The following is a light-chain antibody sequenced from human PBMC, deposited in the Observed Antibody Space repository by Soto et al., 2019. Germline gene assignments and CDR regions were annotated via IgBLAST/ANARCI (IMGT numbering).Light chain of an antibody. CDR1: NSNIGANA. V-gene: IGLV1-44*01. CDR3: GTWDDSLNGPV. CDR2: NNY. J-gene: IGLJ2*01. Sequence: QSVLTQPPSASGTPGQRVTVSCSGSNSNIGANAVNWYQHVPQTAPTLLIYNNYQRPSGVPDRFSGSKSGTSASPAISGLQSEDEADYYCGTWDDSLNGPVFGGGTKVTVL.